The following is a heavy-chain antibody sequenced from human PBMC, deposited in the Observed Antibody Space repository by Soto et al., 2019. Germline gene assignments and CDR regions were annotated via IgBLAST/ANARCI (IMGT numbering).Heavy chain of an antibody. V-gene: IGHV3-11*06. CDR3: ASDRWGYGPPDV. J-gene: IGHJ6*01. D-gene: IGHD3-16*01. Sequence: QVQLVESGGGLVKPGGSLRLSCAASGFSFSDSYMSWVRQAPGKGLEWVSYISGTSGYTGYADSVKGRFTISRDNAKKSLYLQMNSLRVEDKAVYYLASDRWGYGPPDVWGQGATVTVSS. CDR1: GFSFSDSY. CDR2: ISGTSGYT.